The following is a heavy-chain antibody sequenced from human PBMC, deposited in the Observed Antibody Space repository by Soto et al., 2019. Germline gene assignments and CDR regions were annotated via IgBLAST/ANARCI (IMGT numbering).Heavy chain of an antibody. J-gene: IGHJ4*02. CDR3: ARAPVAGTHFDY. CDR1: GYTFTSYG. CDR2: INAYNGNT. D-gene: IGHD6-13*01. Sequence: QVQLVQSGAEVKKPGASVKVSCKASGYTFTSYGISWVRQAPGQGLEWMGWINAYNGNTNYAQKLQGRVTMTTDTSTTTAYIQLTSLRADYTAVFYGARAPVAGTHFDYWGQGTLVTVSS. V-gene: IGHV1-18*01.